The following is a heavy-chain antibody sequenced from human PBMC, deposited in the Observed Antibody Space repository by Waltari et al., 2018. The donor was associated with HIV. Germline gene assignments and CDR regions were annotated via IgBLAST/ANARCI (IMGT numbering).Heavy chain of an antibody. CDR3: ARDHIRVVVDLYYFDY. V-gene: IGHV3-7*04. CDR2: IKQDGSEK. Sequence: EVQLVESGGGLVQPGGSLRLSCAASGFTFSSYWMSWVRQAPGKGLEWVANIKQDGSEKYYVDAVKGRFTISRDNAKNSLYLQMNSLRAEDTAVYYCARDHIRVVVDLYYFDYWGQGTLVTVSS. J-gene: IGHJ4*02. CDR1: GFTFSSYW. D-gene: IGHD3-22*01.